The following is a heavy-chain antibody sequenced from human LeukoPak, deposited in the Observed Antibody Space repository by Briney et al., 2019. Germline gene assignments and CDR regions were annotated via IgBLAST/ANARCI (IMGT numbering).Heavy chain of an antibody. CDR1: GGSISSGSYY. CDR2: IYTSGST. Sequence: KPSETLSLTCNVSGGSISSGSYYWSWIRQPAGKGLEWIGRIYTSGSTNYNPSLKSRVTISVDTSKNQFSLKLSSVTAADTAVYYCEASGSYSHLYYYYMDVWGKGTTVTISS. D-gene: IGHD3-10*01. V-gene: IGHV4-61*02. CDR3: EASGSYSHLYYYYMDV. J-gene: IGHJ6*03.